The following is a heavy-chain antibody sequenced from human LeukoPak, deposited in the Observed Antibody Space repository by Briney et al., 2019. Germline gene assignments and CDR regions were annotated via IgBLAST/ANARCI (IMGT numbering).Heavy chain of an antibody. J-gene: IGHJ3*02. CDR2: ISPNSGGT. V-gene: IGHV1-2*02. Sequence: ASVKVSCKASGYTFTGYYMHWVRQAPGQGLEWMGWISPNSGGTNYAQKFQGRVTMTRDTSISTAYMELSRLRSDDTAVYYCARTGRLRFTGGFDIWGQGTMVTVSS. CDR1: GYTFTGYY. D-gene: IGHD4-17*01. CDR3: ARTGRLRFTGGFDI.